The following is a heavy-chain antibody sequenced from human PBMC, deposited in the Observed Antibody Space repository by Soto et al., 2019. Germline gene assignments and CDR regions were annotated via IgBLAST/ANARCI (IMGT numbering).Heavy chain of an antibody. V-gene: IGHV3-7*01. CDR2: ISGGASDK. D-gene: IGHD2-21*01. Sequence: EVQLVESGGGLVQPGGSLRLSCETSGFMFSAYWMSWVRQDPRKGLEWVATISGGASDKFYVDSVKGRFTISRDDAKNSLYLQMNSLRHEDTDVYYCVREDWHRFDHWVQGTLVTVSS. CDR1: GFMFSAYW. J-gene: IGHJ4*02. CDR3: VREDWHRFDH.